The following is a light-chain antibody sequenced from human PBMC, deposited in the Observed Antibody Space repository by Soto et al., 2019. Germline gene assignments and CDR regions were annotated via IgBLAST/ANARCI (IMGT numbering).Light chain of an antibody. Sequence: QSALTQPASVSGSAGQSITISCTGTSSDVGSYNLVSWYQQHPGKAPKLMIYEVSKRPSGVSNRFPGSKSGNTASLTISGLQAEDEADYYCCSYAGSSTVVFGGGTKVTVL. CDR3: CSYAGSSTVV. CDR1: SSDVGSYNL. CDR2: EVS. J-gene: IGLJ2*01. V-gene: IGLV2-23*02.